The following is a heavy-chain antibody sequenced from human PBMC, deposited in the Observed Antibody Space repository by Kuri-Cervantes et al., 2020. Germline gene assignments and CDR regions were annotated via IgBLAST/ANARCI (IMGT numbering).Heavy chain of an antibody. V-gene: IGHV3-30*02. D-gene: IGHD6-19*01. Sequence: GGSLRLSCAASRFTFSNYGMHWVRQAPGKGLEWVAVIWYDGSNKYYADSVEGRFTISRDNSKNTLYLQMNSLRTEDTAVYYCAKAVSGTTEVFDYWGQGTLVTVSS. CDR1: RFTFSNYG. CDR3: AKAVSGTTEVFDY. J-gene: IGHJ4*02. CDR2: IWYDGSNK.